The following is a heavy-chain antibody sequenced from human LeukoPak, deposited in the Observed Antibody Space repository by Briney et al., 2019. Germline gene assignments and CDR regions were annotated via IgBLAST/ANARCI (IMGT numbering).Heavy chain of an antibody. V-gene: IGHV4-61*02. D-gene: IGHD3-10*01. CDR1: GGSISSGSYY. CDR3: ARGLVVRWATADWFDP. CDR2: IYTSGST. J-gene: IGHJ5*02. Sequence: SQTLSLTCTVSGGSISSGSYYWSWIRQPAGKGLEWIGRIYTSGSTNYNPSLKSRVTISVDTSKNQFSLKLSSVTAADTAVYYCARGLVVRWATADWFDPWGPGTLVTVSS.